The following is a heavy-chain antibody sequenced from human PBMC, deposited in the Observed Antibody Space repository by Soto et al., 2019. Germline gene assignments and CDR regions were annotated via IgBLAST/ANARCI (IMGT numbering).Heavy chain of an antibody. Sequence: EVPLVESGGGVVQPGGSLRLSCAASGFTFSTYWMRWVRHAPGKGPEFVANIKEDGGVKNYVDSVRGRFTISRDNAKNSVYLQMNSLRSEDTAVYYCARDPGSSAFDIWGQGAVVTVSS. CDR1: GFTFSTYW. V-gene: IGHV3-7*04. D-gene: IGHD2-2*01. CDR2: IKEDGGVK. CDR3: ARDPGSSAFDI. J-gene: IGHJ3*02.